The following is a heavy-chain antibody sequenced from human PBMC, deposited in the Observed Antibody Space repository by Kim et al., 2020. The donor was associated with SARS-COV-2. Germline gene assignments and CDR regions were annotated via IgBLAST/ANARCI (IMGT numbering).Heavy chain of an antibody. CDR3: ARDGSVYGSGSYYSY. J-gene: IGHJ4*02. V-gene: IGHV3-33*08. CDR2: IWYDGSNK. D-gene: IGHD3-10*01. CDR1: GFTFSSYG. Sequence: GGSLRLSCAASGFTFSSYGMHWVRQAPGKGLEWVAVIWYDGSNKYYADSVKGRFTISRDNSKNTLYLQMNSLRAEDTAVYYCARDGSVYGSGSYYSYWGQGTLVTVSS.